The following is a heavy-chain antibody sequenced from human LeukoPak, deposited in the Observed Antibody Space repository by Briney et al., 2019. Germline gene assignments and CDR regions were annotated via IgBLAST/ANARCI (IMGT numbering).Heavy chain of an antibody. D-gene: IGHD4-23*01. Sequence: PGGSLRLSCAASGFTFSNYGMHWVRQAPGKGLEWVAFIRYDGINKDYADSVKGRFTISRDNSKNTLYLQMNSLRAEDTALYYCARGGSYGGYHSYWGQGTLVTVSS. CDR3: ARGGSYGGYHSY. CDR1: GFTFSNYG. CDR2: IRYDGINK. V-gene: IGHV3-30*02. J-gene: IGHJ4*02.